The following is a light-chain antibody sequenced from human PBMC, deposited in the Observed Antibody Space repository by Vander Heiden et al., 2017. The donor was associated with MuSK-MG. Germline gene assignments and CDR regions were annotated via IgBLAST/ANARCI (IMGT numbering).Light chain of an antibody. CDR3: QVWDSSSDHRVV. V-gene: IGLV3-21*02. CDR2: DDS. CDR1: NNGSKS. Sequence: SYVLTQPPSVSVAPGQTARITCGGNNNGSKSVHWYQQKPGQAPVLVVYDDSDRPPGIPERFSCSNSGNTATLTISRVEAGDEADYYCQVWDSSSDHRVVFGGGTKLTVL. J-gene: IGLJ2*01.